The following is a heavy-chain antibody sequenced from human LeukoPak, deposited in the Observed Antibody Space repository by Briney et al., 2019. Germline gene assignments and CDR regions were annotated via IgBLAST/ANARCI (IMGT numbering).Heavy chain of an antibody. CDR2: IYYSGNT. Sequence: SETLSLTCTVSGGSISSYYWSWIRQPPGKGLEWIGYIYYSGNTYYNPSLKSRATISLDTSKNQFSLRLTSVTAADTAVYYCARGRYGNYEYWGQGTLVTVSS. CDR1: GGSISSYY. CDR3: ARGRYGNYEY. J-gene: IGHJ4*02. V-gene: IGHV4-59*12. D-gene: IGHD4-11*01.